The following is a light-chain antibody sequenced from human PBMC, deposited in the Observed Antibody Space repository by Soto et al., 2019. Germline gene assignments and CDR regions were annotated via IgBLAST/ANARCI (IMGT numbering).Light chain of an antibody. CDR1: QTTNTW. V-gene: IGKV1-5*01. J-gene: IGKJ2*01. Sequence: DIQMTQFPSTLSASVGDRVTITSRASQTTNTWWAWYQQKQGTAPNPLINDASGLEGGVPSRFSAGGSGTEFTLTFSSLQPDDLATYYCQQYISYPYTFGQGTKVEIK. CDR3: QQYISYPYT. CDR2: DAS.